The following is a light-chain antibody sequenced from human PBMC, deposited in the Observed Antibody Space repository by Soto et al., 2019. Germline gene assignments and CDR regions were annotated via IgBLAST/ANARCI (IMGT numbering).Light chain of an antibody. CDR2: GAS. CDR3: QQYGSSPGT. CDR1: QSVSSSY. V-gene: IGKV3-20*01. Sequence: EIVLTQSPGTLSLSPGERATLSCRASQSVSSSYLAWYQQKVGQAPRLLISGASSRANGIPDRFSGSGSGTDFTLTISRLEPEEFAVYYCQQYGSSPGTFGQGTRLEIK. J-gene: IGKJ5*01.